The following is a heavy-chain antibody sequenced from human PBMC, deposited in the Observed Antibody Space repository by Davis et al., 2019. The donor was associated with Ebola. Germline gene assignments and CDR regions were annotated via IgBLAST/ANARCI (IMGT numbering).Heavy chain of an antibody. CDR2: IYYSGST. V-gene: IGHV4-61*01. CDR1: GGSVSSGSCY. Sequence: MPSETLSLTCTVSGGSVSSGSCYWSWIRQPPGKGLEWIGYIYYSGSTNYNPSLKSRLTISVDTSKNQFSLKLSSVTAADTAVYYCARDRGPLGFDPWGQGTLVTVSS. J-gene: IGHJ5*02. CDR3: ARDRGPLGFDP. D-gene: IGHD3-10*01.